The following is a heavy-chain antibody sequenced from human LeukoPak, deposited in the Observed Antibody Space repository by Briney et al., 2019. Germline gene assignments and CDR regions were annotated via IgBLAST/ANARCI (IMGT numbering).Heavy chain of an antibody. Sequence: ASVKVSCKASGYTFTSYAMHWVRQAPGQRLEWMGRINAGNGNTKYSQKFQGRVTITRDTSASTAYMELSSLRSEDTAVYYCARETDSSSWFSHFDYWGQGTLVTVSS. CDR3: ARETDSSSWFSHFDY. CDR1: GYTFTSYA. V-gene: IGHV1-3*01. CDR2: INAGNGNT. J-gene: IGHJ4*02. D-gene: IGHD6-13*01.